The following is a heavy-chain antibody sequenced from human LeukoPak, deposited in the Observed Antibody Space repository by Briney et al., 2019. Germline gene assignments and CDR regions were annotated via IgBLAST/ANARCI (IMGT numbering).Heavy chain of an antibody. Sequence: GGSLRLSCAASGFTFSSYGMHWVRQAPGKGLEWVAVIWYDGSNKYYADSVKGRFTISRDNSKNTLYLQMNSLRAEDTAVYYCAKDKRRDGYIVYWGQGTLVTVSS. CDR2: IWYDGSNK. CDR1: GFTFSSYG. D-gene: IGHD5-24*01. CDR3: AKDKRRDGYIVY. J-gene: IGHJ4*02. V-gene: IGHV3-33*06.